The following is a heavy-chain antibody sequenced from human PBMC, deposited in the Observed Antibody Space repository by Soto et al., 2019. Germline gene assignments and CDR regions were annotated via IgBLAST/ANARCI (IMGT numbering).Heavy chain of an antibody. D-gene: IGHD2-2*01. CDR2: ISSSSSTI. Sequence: GGSLRLSCAASGFTFSSYSMNWVRQAPGKGLEWVPYISSSSSTIYYADSVKGRFTISRDKAKNSLYLQMNSLRAEDTAVYYCARDLKGYCSSTSCFHHYYMDVWGKGTTVTVSS. V-gene: IGHV3-48*01. CDR1: GFTFSSYS. CDR3: ARDLKGYCSSTSCFHHYYMDV. J-gene: IGHJ6*03.